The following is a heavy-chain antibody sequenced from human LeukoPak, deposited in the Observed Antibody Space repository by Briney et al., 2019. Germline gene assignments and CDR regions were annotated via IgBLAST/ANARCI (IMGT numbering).Heavy chain of an antibody. J-gene: IGHJ4*02. Sequence: SETLSLTCTVSGASIKFYYWTWIRQSPGKGLEWIGYIYYSGISNYNPSLKSRVTMSVDTSKDQFSLQLTSVTAADTAIYYCATARPGYHTNYFDWWGQGTPVTVSS. CDR1: GASIKFYY. V-gene: IGHV4-59*01. D-gene: IGHD3-9*01. CDR3: ATARPGYHTNYFDW. CDR2: IYYSGIS.